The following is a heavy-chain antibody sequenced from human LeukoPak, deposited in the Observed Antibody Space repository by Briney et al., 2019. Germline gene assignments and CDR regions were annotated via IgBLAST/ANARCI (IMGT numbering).Heavy chain of an antibody. D-gene: IGHD7-27*01. Sequence: ASVKVSCKASGGTFSSYAISWVRLAPGQGLEWMGGIIPIFGTANYAQKFQGRVTITADESTSTAYMELSSLRSEDTAVYYCARAARSNWASYFDYWGQGTLVTVSS. CDR3: ARAARSNWASYFDY. CDR1: GGTFSSYA. V-gene: IGHV1-69*13. CDR2: IIPIFGTA. J-gene: IGHJ4*02.